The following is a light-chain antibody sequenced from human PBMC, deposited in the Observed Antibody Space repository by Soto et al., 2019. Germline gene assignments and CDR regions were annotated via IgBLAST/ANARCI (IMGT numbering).Light chain of an antibody. J-gene: IGKJ5*01. Sequence: DIQMTQSPSTLSAFVGDRVTITCRASQSISSWLAWYQQKPGKAPKSLIYKASSLESGVPSRFSGGGSGTEFTLTIRSLQPDDFATDYCQQYNSYPITFGQGTRLEIK. CDR1: QSISSW. CDR2: KAS. V-gene: IGKV1-5*03. CDR3: QQYNSYPIT.